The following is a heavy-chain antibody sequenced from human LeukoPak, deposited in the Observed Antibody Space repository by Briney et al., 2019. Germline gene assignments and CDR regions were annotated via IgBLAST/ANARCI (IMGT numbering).Heavy chain of an antibody. J-gene: IGHJ6*02. V-gene: IGHV1-24*01. D-gene: IGHD4-17*01. CDR2: FDPEDGET. CDR1: GYTLTELS. Sequence: ASVKVSCKVSGYTLTELSMHWVRQAPGEGLEWMGSFDPEDGETIYAQKFQGRVTMTEDTSTDTAYMELSSLRSEDTAVYYCARSVSPLYYYSYGMDVWGQGTTVTVSS. CDR3: ARSVSPLYYYSYGMDV.